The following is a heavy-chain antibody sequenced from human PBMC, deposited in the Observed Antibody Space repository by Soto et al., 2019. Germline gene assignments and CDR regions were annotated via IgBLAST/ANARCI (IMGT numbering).Heavy chain of an antibody. D-gene: IGHD7-27*01. CDR2: ISYSGST. CDR3: ARVGTLHSYYFVY. Sequence: QVQLQESGPGLVKPSETLSLTCTVSGGSVSSGSDYWSWIRQPPGKGLEWIGYISYSGSTDYNPSLTSRVTISVDTSNNQFSLKLSSVTAADTAVYYCARVGTLHSYYFVYWGQGALVTVSS. V-gene: IGHV4-61*01. J-gene: IGHJ4*02. CDR1: GGSVSSGSDY.